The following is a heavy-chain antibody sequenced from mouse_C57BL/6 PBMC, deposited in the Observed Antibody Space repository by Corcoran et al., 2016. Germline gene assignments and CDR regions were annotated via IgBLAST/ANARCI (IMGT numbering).Heavy chain of an antibody. V-gene: IGHV1-26*01. D-gene: IGHD1-3*01. CDR1: GYTFTDYY. Sequence: EVQLQQSGPELVKPGASVKISCKASGYTFTDYYMNWVKQSHGKSLEWIGDINPNNGGTSYNQKFKGKATLTVDKSSSTAYMELRSLTSEDSAVYYCAKRGVYSYWYFDVWGTGTTVTVSS. CDR2: INPNNGGT. CDR3: AKRGVYSYWYFDV. J-gene: IGHJ1*03.